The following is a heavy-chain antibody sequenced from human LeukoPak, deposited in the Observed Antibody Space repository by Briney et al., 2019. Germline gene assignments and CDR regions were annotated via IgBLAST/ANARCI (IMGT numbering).Heavy chain of an antibody. CDR2: ISSDGSST. D-gene: IGHD1-1*01. CDR3: ARETQYNWNADY. Sequence: GGSLRLSCAASGFTFSSYWMPWVRQAPGKGLVWVSRISSDGSSTSYADSVKCRFTISRDNAKNTLYLQMNSLRAEDTAVYYCARETQYNWNADYWGQGTLVTVSS. CDR1: GFTFSSYW. V-gene: IGHV3-74*01. J-gene: IGHJ4*02.